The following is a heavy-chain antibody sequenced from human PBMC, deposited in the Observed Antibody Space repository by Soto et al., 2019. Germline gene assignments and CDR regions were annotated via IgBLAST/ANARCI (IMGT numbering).Heavy chain of an antibody. Sequence: QVQLVESGGGVVQPGTSLRLSCVGSGFTFRSYVIHWVRQAPGKGLEWVALTSYDGSNNFYGDSVKGRFTISRHNSRNTVELQMDSLRFEDTALYYCAREGTTGGLDVWGQGTLVSVSS. CDR3: AREGTTGGLDV. V-gene: IGHV3-33*05. J-gene: IGHJ4*02. CDR1: GFTFRSYV. CDR2: TSYDGSNN. D-gene: IGHD3-16*01.